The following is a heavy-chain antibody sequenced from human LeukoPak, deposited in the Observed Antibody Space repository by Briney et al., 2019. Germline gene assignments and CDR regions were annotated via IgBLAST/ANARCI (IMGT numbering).Heavy chain of an antibody. V-gene: IGHV4-59*01. CDR3: AREGHYSDYYYGMDV. Sequence: SETLSLTCTVSGGSISSYYWSWIRQPPGKGLEWIGYIYYSGSTNYNPSLKSRVTISVDTSKNQFSLKLSSVTAADTAVYYCAREGHYSDYYYGMDVWGQGTTVTVSS. J-gene: IGHJ6*02. CDR2: IYYSGST. CDR1: GGSISSYY. D-gene: IGHD4-11*01.